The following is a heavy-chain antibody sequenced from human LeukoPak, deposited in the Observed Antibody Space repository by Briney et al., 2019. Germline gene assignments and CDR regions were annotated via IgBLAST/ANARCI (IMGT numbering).Heavy chain of an antibody. V-gene: IGHV4-34*01. CDR2: IYHSGST. CDR3: ARGLRIAARPGRPLRELKFDP. CDR1: GGSFSGYY. Sequence: SESLSLTCAVYGGSFSGYYWSWIRQPPGKGLEWVGEIYHSGSTNYNPSLKSRITISVDTSKNQFSLKLSSVTAADTAVYYCARGLRIAARPGRPLRELKFDPWGQGTLVTVSS. J-gene: IGHJ5*02. D-gene: IGHD6-6*01.